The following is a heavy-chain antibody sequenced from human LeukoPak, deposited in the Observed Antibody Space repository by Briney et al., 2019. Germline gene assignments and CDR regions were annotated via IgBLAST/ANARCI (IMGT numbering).Heavy chain of an antibody. V-gene: IGHV3-9*03. CDR3: AKGVGDGDYFDY. Sequence: GGSLRLSCAASGFTFDDYAMHWVRHAPGKGLEWVSGISWNSGSIGYADSVKGRFTISRDNAKNSLYLQMNSLRAEDMALYYCAKGVGDGDYFDYWGQGTLVTVSS. D-gene: IGHD1-26*01. CDR1: GFTFDDYA. J-gene: IGHJ4*02. CDR2: ISWNSGSI.